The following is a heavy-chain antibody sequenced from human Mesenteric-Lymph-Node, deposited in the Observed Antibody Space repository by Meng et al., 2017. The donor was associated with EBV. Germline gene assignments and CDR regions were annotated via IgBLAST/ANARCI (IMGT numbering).Heavy chain of an antibody. J-gene: IGHJ4*02. CDR2: MNPNSGAT. V-gene: IGHV1-8*01. CDR3: SRDSIYNGQDS. D-gene: IGHD5-24*01. CDR1: GYTFPNYV. Sequence: HVHLLQSGAQVKNPWAYVKVSCKASGYTFPNYVINWVRQATGQGLEWMGWMNPNSGATGSTQKFQGRVTMTRNTSISTAYMELNSLTSEDTAVYYCSRDSIYNGQDSWGQGTLVTVSS.